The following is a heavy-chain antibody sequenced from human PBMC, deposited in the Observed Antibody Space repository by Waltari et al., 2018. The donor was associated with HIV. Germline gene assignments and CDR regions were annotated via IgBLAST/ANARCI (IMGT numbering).Heavy chain of an antibody. CDR2: IKSESDGGTT. CDR3: TTDKWGLHDLLTGYYASTFDH. D-gene: IGHD1-26*01. Sequence: EVEILESGGGVVQPGGSLRLSCTASGLSFTNAWMNWVRQAPGKGLEWVGRIKSESDGGTTEYAAPVKGRFSISRDDSKKKVYLLLDGLKTEDTGLYYCTTDKWGLHDLLTGYYASTFDHWGRGTLVTVSA. CDR1: GLSFTNAW. J-gene: IGHJ4*02. V-gene: IGHV3-15*01.